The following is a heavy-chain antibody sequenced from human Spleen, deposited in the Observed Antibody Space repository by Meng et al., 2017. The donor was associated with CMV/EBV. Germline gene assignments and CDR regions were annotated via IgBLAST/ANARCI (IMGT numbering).Heavy chain of an antibody. CDR3: ARAPRYCSSPSCYGYGLDV. Sequence: ASVKVSCKASGYGVTASYMHWLRLAPGQGLEWLGWISPHTAGSNHAQNFQGRLTMTRDTSIRTAYMELSSLRFDDTAVYYCARAPRYCSSPSCYGYGLDVWGQGTTVTVSS. J-gene: IGHJ6*02. V-gene: IGHV1-2*02. D-gene: IGHD2-2*01. CDR2: ISPHTAGS. CDR1: GYGVTASY.